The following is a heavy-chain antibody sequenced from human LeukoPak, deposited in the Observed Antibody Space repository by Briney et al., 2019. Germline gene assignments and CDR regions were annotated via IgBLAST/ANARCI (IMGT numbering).Heavy chain of an antibody. J-gene: IGHJ4*02. D-gene: IGHD4-17*01. Sequence: ASVKVSCKASGYTFTGYYMHWVRQAPGQGLEWMGWINPNSGDTNYAQKFQGRVTMTRDTSISTAYMELSRLRSDDTAVYYCAREDYGDYGTIDYWGQGTLVTVPS. CDR1: GYTFTGYY. CDR2: INPNSGDT. CDR3: AREDYGDYGTIDY. V-gene: IGHV1-2*02.